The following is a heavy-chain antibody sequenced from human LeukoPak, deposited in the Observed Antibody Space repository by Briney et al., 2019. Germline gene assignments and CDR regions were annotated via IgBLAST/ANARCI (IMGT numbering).Heavy chain of an antibody. CDR2: IYYSGST. D-gene: IGHD3-3*01. CDR1: GGSISSHY. CDR3: ARGTQKPNYDFWSGDYNWFDP. V-gene: IGHV4-59*11. Sequence: PSETLSLTCTVSGGSISSHYGSWIRQPPGKGLEWIGYIYYSGSTNYNPSLKSRVTISVDTSKNQFSLKLSSVTAADTAVYYCARGTQKPNYDFWSGDYNWFDPWGQGTLVTVSS. J-gene: IGHJ5*02.